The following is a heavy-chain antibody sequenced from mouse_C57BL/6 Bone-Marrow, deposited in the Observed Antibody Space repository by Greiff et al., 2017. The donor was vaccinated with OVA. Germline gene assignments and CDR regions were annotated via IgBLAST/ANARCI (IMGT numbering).Heavy chain of an antibody. D-gene: IGHD3-2*02. CDR3: ARQLRLRAMDY. J-gene: IGHJ4*01. Sequence: VQLQESGAELARPGASVKLSCKASGYTFTSYGISWVKQRTGQGLEWIGEIYPRSGNTYYNEKFKGKATLTADKSSSTAYMELRSLTSEDSAVYFCARQLRLRAMDYWGQGTSVTVSS. V-gene: IGHV1-81*01. CDR2: IYPRSGNT. CDR1: GYTFTSYG.